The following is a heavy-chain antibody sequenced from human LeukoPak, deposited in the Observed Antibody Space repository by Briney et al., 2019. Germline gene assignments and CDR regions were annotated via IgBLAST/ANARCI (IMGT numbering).Heavy chain of an antibody. CDR1: GLSFSSYE. D-gene: IGHD5-12*01. V-gene: IGHV3-48*03. Sequence: PGGSLRLSCAASGLSFSSYEMNWVRQAPGKGLEWISYISSTGSAIFYADSVKGRFTISRENAKNSLYLQMNSLRAEDTAFYYCATKGGFADWGQGTLVTVSS. CDR2: ISSTGSAI. CDR3: ATKGGFAD. J-gene: IGHJ4*02.